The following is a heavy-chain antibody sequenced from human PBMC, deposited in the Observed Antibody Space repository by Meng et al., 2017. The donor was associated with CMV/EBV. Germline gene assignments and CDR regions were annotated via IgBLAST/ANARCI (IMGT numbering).Heavy chain of an antibody. CDR1: GFTFSDYY. J-gene: IGHJ4*02. CDR3: ARGGDYLRN. CDR2: IDSDGTNM. D-gene: IGHD2/OR15-2a*01. V-gene: IGHV3-11*01. Sequence: LSCAASGFTFSDYYMTGIRQAPGKGLEWVSYIDSDGTNMRFADSVQGRFTVSRDNAKNSLYLQMNSLRAEDTAVYYCARGGDYLRNWGQGTLVTVSS.